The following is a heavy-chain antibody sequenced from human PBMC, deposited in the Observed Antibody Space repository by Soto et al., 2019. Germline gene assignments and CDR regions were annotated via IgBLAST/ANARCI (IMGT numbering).Heavy chain of an antibody. Sequence: LSLTCAASGFTFNKYAMTWVRQPPGKGLEWVSAISGSGEATFYADSVRGRFTISRDNSESTLYLHMNSLRAEDTAVYFCAKDLRAPAAKNFDYWGQGTLVTVSS. CDR2: ISGSGEAT. J-gene: IGHJ4*02. CDR3: AKDLRAPAAKNFDY. D-gene: IGHD6-25*01. V-gene: IGHV3-23*01. CDR1: GFTFNKYA.